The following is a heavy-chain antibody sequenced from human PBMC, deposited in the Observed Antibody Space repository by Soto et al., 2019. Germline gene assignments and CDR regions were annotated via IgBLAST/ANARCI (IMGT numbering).Heavy chain of an antibody. J-gene: IGHJ3*02. V-gene: IGHV4-31*03. Sequence: SETLSLTCTVSGGSISSGGYYWSWIRQHPGKGLEWIGYIYYSGSTYYNPSLKGRVTISVDTSKNQFSLKLSSVTAADTAVYYCAREGGTYYYDSSGHDAFDIWGQGTMVTVS. D-gene: IGHD3-22*01. CDR2: IYYSGST. CDR1: GGSISSGGYY. CDR3: AREGGTYYYDSSGHDAFDI.